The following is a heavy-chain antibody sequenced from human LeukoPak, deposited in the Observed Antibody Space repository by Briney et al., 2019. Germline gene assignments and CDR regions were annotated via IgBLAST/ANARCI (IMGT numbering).Heavy chain of an antibody. CDR2: ISSSGSTL. Sequence: PGGSLRLSCAASGFTFSSYEMNWVRQAPGKGLEWVSYISSSGSTLYYADSVKGQFTISRDNAKNSLYLQMNSLRAEDTAVYYCARDDLSGSYYDYWGQGTLVTVSS. V-gene: IGHV3-48*03. D-gene: IGHD1-26*01. CDR3: ARDDLSGSYYDY. CDR1: GFTFSSYE. J-gene: IGHJ4*02.